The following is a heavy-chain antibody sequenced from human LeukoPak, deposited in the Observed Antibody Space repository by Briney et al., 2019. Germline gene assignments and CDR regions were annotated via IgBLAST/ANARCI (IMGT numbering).Heavy chain of an antibody. D-gene: IGHD6-19*01. Sequence: ASVKVSCEASGYTFTGHYMHWGRQAPRQGRGWMGWSRPNSGDTDYAQRFQGRVTMTRDTSISTAYMELSRLTSDDTAVYYCARAAIAVAGDYHYHYMDVWGKGTTVTVSS. V-gene: IGHV1-2*02. CDR1: GYTFTGHY. CDR3: ARAAIAVAGDYHYHYMDV. CDR2: SRPNSGDT. J-gene: IGHJ6*03.